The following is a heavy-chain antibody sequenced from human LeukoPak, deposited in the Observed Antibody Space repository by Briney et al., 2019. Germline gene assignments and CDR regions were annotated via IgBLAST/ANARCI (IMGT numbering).Heavy chain of an antibody. J-gene: IGHJ4*02. D-gene: IGHD3-10*01. CDR2: IYSGGST. Sequence: GGSLRLSCAASGFTVNNTYVSWDRQAPGKGLEWVSVIYSGGSTYYADSVKGRCTLSRDNSKNTMYLQMNSLRTEDTAVYYCASDYLGSGSFEYWGQGTLVTVSS. CDR1: GFTVNNTY. V-gene: IGHV3-66*01. CDR3: ASDYLGSGSFEY.